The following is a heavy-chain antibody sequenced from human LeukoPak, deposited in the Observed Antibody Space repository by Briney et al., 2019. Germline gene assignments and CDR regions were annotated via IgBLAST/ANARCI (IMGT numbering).Heavy chain of an antibody. J-gene: IGHJ4*02. CDR2: ISGSGGRT. D-gene: IGHD4-17*01. CDR3: AKGRGYGDYGSTFEY. V-gene: IGHV3-23*01. Sequence: GGSLRLSCAASGFIFSNYAMNWVRQALGKGLEWVSVISGSGGRTYYIDSVKGRFTISRDNSKNTLYLQMNSLRDDDTAVYYCAKGRGYGDYGSTFEYWGQGTLATVSS. CDR1: GFIFSNYA.